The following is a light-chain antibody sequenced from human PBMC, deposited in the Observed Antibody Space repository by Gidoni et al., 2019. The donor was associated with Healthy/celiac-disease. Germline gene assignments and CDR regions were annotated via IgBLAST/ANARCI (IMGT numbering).Light chain of an antibody. CDR1: QSMSSW. CDR2: DAS. Sequence: DIQMTLSPSTLSASVGDRVTITCRASQSMSSWLAWYQQKPGKAPKLLIYDASSLESGVPSRFSGSGSGTEFTLTISSVQPDDFATYYCQQYNSYSWTFGQGTKVEIK. J-gene: IGKJ1*01. CDR3: QQYNSYSWT. V-gene: IGKV1-5*01.